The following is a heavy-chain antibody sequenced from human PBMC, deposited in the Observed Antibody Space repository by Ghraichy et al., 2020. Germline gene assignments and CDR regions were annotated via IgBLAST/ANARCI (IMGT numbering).Heavy chain of an antibody. CDR2: IHYSGST. CDR3: ARDRGLRSYYREGKNDYHGMDV. CDR1: SGSISSDAYY. D-gene: IGHD3-3*01. J-gene: IGHJ6*02. V-gene: IGHV4-39*02. Sequence: SETLSLTCTVSSGSISSDAYYWGWIRQPPGKGLEWIGSIHYSGSTYYNPSLKSRVTISVDTSKNLFSLKLPSVTAADTAVYYCARDRGLRSYYREGKNDYHGMDVWGQGTTVAVSS.